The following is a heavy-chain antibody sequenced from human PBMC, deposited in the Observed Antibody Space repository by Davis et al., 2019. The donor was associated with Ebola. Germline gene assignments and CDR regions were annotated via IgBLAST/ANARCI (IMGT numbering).Heavy chain of an antibody. J-gene: IGHJ5*02. V-gene: IGHV3-53*01. D-gene: IGHD2/OR15-2a*01. Sequence: GESLKISCAASGFTFSSYWMHWVRQAPGKGLEWVSVIYSGGSTYYADSVKGRFTISRDNSKNTLYLQMNSLRAEDTAVYYCARGGLGLLANWFDPWGQGTLVTVSS. CDR1: GFTFSSYW. CDR2: IYSGGST. CDR3: ARGGLGLLANWFDP.